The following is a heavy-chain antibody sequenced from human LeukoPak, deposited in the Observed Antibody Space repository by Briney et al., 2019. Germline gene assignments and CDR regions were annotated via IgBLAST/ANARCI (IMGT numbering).Heavy chain of an antibody. Sequence: GGSLRLSCAASGFTFSSYAMSWVRQAPGKGLEWVSAISGSGGSTYYADSVKGRFTIPRDNSKNTLYLQMNSLRAEDTAVYYCAKDRSLGISSYWGQGTLVTVSS. CDR3: AKDRSLGISSY. CDR2: ISGSGGST. CDR1: GFTFSSYA. D-gene: IGHD7-27*01. V-gene: IGHV3-23*01. J-gene: IGHJ4*02.